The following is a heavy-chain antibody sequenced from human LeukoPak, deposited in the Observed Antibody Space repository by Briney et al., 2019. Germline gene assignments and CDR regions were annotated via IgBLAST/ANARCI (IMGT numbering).Heavy chain of an antibody. J-gene: IGHJ4*02. CDR3: ARSGRYYGSGSLDDY. V-gene: IGHV1-18*01. Sequence: ASVKVSCKASGHTFTSYGISWVRQAPGQGLEWMGWISAYNGNTNYAQKLQGRVTMTTDTSTSTAYMELRSLRSDDTAVYYCARSGRYYGSGSLDDYWGQGTLITVSS. CDR1: GHTFTSYG. D-gene: IGHD3-10*01. CDR2: ISAYNGNT.